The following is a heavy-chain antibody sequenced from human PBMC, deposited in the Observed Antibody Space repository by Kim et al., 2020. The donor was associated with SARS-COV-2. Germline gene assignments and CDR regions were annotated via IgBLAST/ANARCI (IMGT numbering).Heavy chain of an antibody. CDR3: ARGQPLDY. CDR1: GGSIRSGGKF. Sequence: SETLSLTCSVSGGSIRSGGKFWTWIRQHPAKGLEWIGYISYSGNSHYSPSLRSRVSISLQTSENQFSLELTSLTAADTAVYYCARGQPLDYWGHGILVTV. V-gene: IGHV4-31*03. CDR2: ISYSGNS. D-gene: IGHD2-2*01. J-gene: IGHJ4*03.